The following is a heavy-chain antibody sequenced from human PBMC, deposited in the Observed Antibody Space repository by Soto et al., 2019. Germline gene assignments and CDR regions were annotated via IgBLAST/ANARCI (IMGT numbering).Heavy chain of an antibody. V-gene: IGHV3-11*01. J-gene: IGHJ4*02. CDR3: ARRRDGSGSNDF. D-gene: IGHD3-10*01. CDR1: GFTFSDYY. CDR2: ISSSGSSI. Sequence: QVQLVESGGGLVKPGGSLRLSCAASGFTFSDYYMTWIRQAPGRGLEWVSHISSSGSSIDYGDSVRGRFTISRDNAKKSLYLQMTSLRAEDTAVYYCARRRDGSGSNDFWGQGTLVTVAS.